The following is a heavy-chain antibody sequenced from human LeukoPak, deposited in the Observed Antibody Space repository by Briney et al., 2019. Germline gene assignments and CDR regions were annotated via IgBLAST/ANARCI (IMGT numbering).Heavy chain of an antibody. Sequence: GESLKISCKGSGYSFTSYWIGWVRQMPGKGQEWMGIIYPGDSDTRYSPSFQGQVTISADKSISTAYLQWSSLKASDTAMYYCARGYCSGGSCYSDAFDIWGQGTMVTVSS. V-gene: IGHV5-51*01. D-gene: IGHD2-15*01. J-gene: IGHJ3*02. CDR1: GYSFTSYW. CDR3: ARGYCSGGSCYSDAFDI. CDR2: IYPGDSDT.